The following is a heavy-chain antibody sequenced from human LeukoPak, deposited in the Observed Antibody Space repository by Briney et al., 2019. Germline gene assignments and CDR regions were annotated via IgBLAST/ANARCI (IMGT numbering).Heavy chain of an antibody. J-gene: IGHJ3*02. CDR2: IYTSGST. CDR1: GGSISSYY. D-gene: IGHD3-3*01. Sequence: PSETLPLTCTVSGGSISSYYWSWIRQPAGKGLEWIGRIYTSGSTNYNPSLKSRVTMSVDTSKNQFSLKLSSVTAADTAVYYCARSNFGVVIMEDHDAFDIWGQGTMVTVSS. CDR3: ARSNFGVVIMEDHDAFDI. V-gene: IGHV4-4*07.